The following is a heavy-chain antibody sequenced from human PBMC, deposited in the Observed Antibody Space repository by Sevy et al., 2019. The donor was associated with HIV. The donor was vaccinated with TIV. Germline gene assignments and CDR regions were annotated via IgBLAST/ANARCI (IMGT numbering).Heavy chain of an antibody. CDR1: GFIFSNYG. Sequence: GESLKISCSASGFIFSNYGMHWVRQDPGKGLEWVAVISYDGSHKYYSDSVRGRFTISRDNSKNTVSLQMNSLRDEDTAIYYCAKGSKATDSAFDVWGQGTMVTVSS. J-gene: IGHJ3*01. V-gene: IGHV3-30*18. D-gene: IGHD3-22*01. CDR2: ISYDGSHK. CDR3: AKGSKATDSAFDV.